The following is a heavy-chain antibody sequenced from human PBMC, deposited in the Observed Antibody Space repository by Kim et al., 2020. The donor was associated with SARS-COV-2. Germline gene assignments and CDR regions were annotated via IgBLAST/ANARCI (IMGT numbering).Heavy chain of an antibody. Sequence: GGSLRLSCAASGFTVSSNYMSWVRQAPGKGLEWVSVIYSGGSTYYADSVKGRFTISRDNSKNTLYLQMNSLRAEDTAVYYCAREMEGYSSSSSGGAYWGQGTLVTVSS. CDR3: AREMEGYSSSSSGGAY. CDR1: GFTVSSNY. V-gene: IGHV3-53*01. D-gene: IGHD6-13*01. J-gene: IGHJ4*02. CDR2: IYSGGST.